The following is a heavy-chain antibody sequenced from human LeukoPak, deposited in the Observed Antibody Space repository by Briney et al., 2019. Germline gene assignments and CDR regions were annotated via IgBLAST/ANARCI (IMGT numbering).Heavy chain of an antibody. V-gene: IGHV4-59*12. J-gene: IGHJ3*02. CDR1: GGSISSYY. CDR2: IYYSGST. Sequence: SETLSLTCTVSGGSISSYYWSWIRQPPGKGLEWIGYIYYSGSTNYNPSLKSRVTISVDKSMNQFSLKLSSVTAADTAVYYCASASTHNRYAFDIWGQGTMVTVSS. CDR3: ASASTHNRYAFDI. D-gene: IGHD1-14*01.